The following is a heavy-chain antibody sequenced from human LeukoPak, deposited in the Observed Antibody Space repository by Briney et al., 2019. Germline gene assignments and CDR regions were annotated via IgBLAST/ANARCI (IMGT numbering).Heavy chain of an antibody. J-gene: IGHJ4*02. CDR1: GFTFSSYW. CDR2: ISSDGSST. CDR3: ARALPPSVNTPWK. D-gene: IGHD1-1*01. Sequence: PGGSLRLSCAASGFTFSSYWMHWVRHAPGKGLVWVSRISSDGSSTSYADSVKGRFTIFRDNAKNTLYLQMNSLGAEDTAVYYCARALPPSVNTPWKWGQGTQVTVSS. V-gene: IGHV3-74*01.